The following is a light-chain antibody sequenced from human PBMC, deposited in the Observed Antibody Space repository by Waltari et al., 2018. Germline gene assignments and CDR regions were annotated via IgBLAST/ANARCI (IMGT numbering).Light chain of an antibody. J-gene: IGLJ3*02. Sequence: QSALTQPASVSGSPGQSITISCTGTSSDVGGYNSVSWYQQHPGKAPKLMIYDVTKRPSRVSDRFAGSKSGNTASLTISGLQAEDEADYYCNSYTSSSTLWVFGGGTKLTVL. V-gene: IGLV2-14*01. CDR3: NSYTSSSTLWV. CDR2: DVT. CDR1: SSDVGGYNS.